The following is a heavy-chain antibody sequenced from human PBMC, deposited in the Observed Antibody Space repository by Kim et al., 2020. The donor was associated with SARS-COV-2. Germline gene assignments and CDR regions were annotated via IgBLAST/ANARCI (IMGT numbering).Heavy chain of an antibody. CDR3: VKAEGSVMYYKGCDY. Sequence: GGSLRLSCAASGFTFDDYAMHWVRQAPGKGLEWVAGISCNRGSRGYADSVKGRFTISRDNAKNSLYLQMNSLRAEDTALYYCVKAEGSVMYYKGCDYWGQGNRGTVSS. CDR2: ISCNRGSR. J-gene: IGHJ4*02. CDR1: GFTFDDYA. V-gene: IGHV3-9*01. D-gene: IGHD2-8*01.